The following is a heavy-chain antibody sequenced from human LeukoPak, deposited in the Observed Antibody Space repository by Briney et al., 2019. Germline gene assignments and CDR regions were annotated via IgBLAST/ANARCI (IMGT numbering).Heavy chain of an antibody. CDR1: GGSINFNY. J-gene: IGHJ4*02. CDR3: ARGGGRTNYFFDY. V-gene: IGHV4-59*01. Sequence: SETLSLTCNVSGGSINFNYWTWIRQPPGKGLEWLGWLYYSGRTNYNPSLKGRVTISADTSKNQFSLKLRSVTAADTAVYYCARGGGRTNYFFDYWGQGALITVSS. D-gene: IGHD2-15*01. CDR2: LYYSGRT.